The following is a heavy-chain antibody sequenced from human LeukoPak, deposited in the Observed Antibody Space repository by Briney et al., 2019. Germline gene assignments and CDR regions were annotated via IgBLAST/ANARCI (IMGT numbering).Heavy chain of an antibody. CDR2: ISYGSKE. J-gene: IGHJ4*02. V-gene: IGHV3-30*04. CDR3: ARGVTEDTGVAQFDS. Sequence: GGSLRLSCAASGFTFFTYSMHWVRQAPGEGLEWVAVISYGSKEYYADSVKGRLTISRDNSKDTLYLQMNSLRPDDTAVYYCARGVTEDTGVAQFDSWGQGTLVSVSS. D-gene: IGHD3-3*01. CDR1: GFTFFTYS.